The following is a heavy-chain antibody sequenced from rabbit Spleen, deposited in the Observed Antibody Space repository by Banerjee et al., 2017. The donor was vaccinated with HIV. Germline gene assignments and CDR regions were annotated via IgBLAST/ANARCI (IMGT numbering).Heavy chain of an antibody. CDR1: GFTLSSYY. CDR3: ARDTGSSFSSYGMDL. CDR2: IDPVFGIT. J-gene: IGHJ6*01. V-gene: IGHV1S7*01. D-gene: IGHD8-1*01. Sequence: QLVESGGGLVKPEGSLKLSCKASGFTLSSYYMNWVRQAPGKGLEWIGYIDPVFGITYYANWVNGRFSISRENAQNTVFLQMTSLAAADTATYFCARDTGSSFSSYGMDLWGPGTLVTVS.